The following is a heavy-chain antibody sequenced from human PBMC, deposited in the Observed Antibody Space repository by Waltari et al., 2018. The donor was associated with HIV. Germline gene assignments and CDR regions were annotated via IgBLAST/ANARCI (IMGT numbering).Heavy chain of an antibody. J-gene: IGHJ4*02. V-gene: IGHV3-23*01. CDR1: GFTFSSYA. Sequence: EVQLLESGGGLVQPGGSLRLSCAASGFTFSSYAMSWVRQAPGKGLEWVSAISGSGGSTYYADSVKGRFTISRDNSKNTLYLQMNSLRAEDTAVYYCAKDSKSKRITMPPADYWGQGTLVTVSS. CDR3: AKDSKSKRITMPPADY. CDR2: ISGSGGST. D-gene: IGHD3-10*01.